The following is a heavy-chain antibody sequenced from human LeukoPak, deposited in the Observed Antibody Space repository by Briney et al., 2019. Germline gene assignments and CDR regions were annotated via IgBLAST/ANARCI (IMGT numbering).Heavy chain of an antibody. V-gene: IGHV4-39*01. Sequence: PSETLSLTCTVSGGSISSSSYYWGWIRQPPGKGLEWIGSIYYSGSTYYNPSLKSRVTISVDTSKNQSSPKLSSVTAADTAVYCCARRGQTYYDFWSGYPSRKNAFDIWGQGTMVTVSS. J-gene: IGHJ3*02. CDR3: ARRGQTYYDFWSGYPSRKNAFDI. CDR2: IYYSGST. D-gene: IGHD3-3*01. CDR1: GGSISSSSYY.